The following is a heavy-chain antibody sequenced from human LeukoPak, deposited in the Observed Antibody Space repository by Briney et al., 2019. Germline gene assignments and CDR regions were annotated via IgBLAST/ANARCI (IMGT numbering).Heavy chain of an antibody. CDR3: ARHPSQLWFYGMDV. J-gene: IGHJ6*02. V-gene: IGHV4-34*01. Sequence: PSETLSLTCAVYGGSFSGYYWSWIRQPPGKGLEWIGEINHSGSTNYNPSLKSRVTISVDTSKNQFSLKLSSVTAADTAVYYCARHPSQLWFYGMDVWGQGTTVTVSS. CDR2: INHSGST. CDR1: GGSFSGYY. D-gene: IGHD5-18*01.